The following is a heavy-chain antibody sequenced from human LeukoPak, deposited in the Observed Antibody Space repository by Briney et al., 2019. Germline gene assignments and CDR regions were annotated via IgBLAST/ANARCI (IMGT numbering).Heavy chain of an antibody. Sequence: GAAVKVSCKASGYTFTSYDINWGRQAPGQGLEGRGWMNPNSGNTGYAQKVQGRVTMTRNTSISTAYMELSSLRSEDTAVYYCARVSRRVAATTLNYWGQGTLVTVS. D-gene: IGHD2-15*01. J-gene: IGHJ4*02. CDR3: ARVSRRVAATTLNY. CDR1: GYTFTSYD. V-gene: IGHV1-8*01. CDR2: MNPNSGNT.